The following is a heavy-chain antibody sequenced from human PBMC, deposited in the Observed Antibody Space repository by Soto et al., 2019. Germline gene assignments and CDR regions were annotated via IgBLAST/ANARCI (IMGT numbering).Heavy chain of an antibody. CDR3: ARSHSFDGSIYHYYFDF. Sequence: PSETLSLTCTVSGGSLRSGSYYWSWIRQPPGKGLEWIGYIYASRATTYNPSLESRITMSVDIPNNEFSLDLTSVTAADTAVYYCARSHSFDGSIYHYYFDFWGQGTLVTVSS. V-gene: IGHV4-61*01. CDR1: GGSLRSGSYY. CDR2: IYASRAT. D-gene: IGHD3-3*02. J-gene: IGHJ4*02.